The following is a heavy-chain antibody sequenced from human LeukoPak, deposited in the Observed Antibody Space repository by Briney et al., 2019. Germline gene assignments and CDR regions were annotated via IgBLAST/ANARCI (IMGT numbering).Heavy chain of an antibody. D-gene: IGHD4-23*01. CDR2: IYYSGST. CDR3: AGPGSVGGNSAFDI. CDR1: GGSISSSSYY. Sequence: PSETLSLTCTVSGGSISSSSYYWGWIRQPPGKGLEWIGYIYYSGSTNYNPSLKSRVTISVDTSKNQFSLKLSSVTAADTAVYYCAGPGSVGGNSAFDIWGQGTMVTVSS. V-gene: IGHV4-61*05. J-gene: IGHJ3*02.